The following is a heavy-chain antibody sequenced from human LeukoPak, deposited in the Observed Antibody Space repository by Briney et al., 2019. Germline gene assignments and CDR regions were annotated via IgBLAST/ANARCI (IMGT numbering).Heavy chain of an antibody. J-gene: IGHJ4*02. CDR1: GYTFTSYY. D-gene: IGHD1-26*01. Sequence: ASVKVSCKASGYTFTSYYMHWVRQAPGQGLEWMGIINPSGGSTSYAQKFQGRVTMTEDTSTDTAYMELSSLRSEDTAVYYFGTRIGPSLGSYLSEIDYWGQGTLVTVSS. V-gene: IGHV1-46*01. CDR2: INPSGGST. CDR3: GTRIGPSLGSYLSEIDY.